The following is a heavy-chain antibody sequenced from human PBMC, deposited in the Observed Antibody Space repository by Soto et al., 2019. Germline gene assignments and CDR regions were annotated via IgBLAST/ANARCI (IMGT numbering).Heavy chain of an antibody. Sequence: SETLSLTCTVSGGSISSYYWIWIRQPPGKGLEWIGYIYYSGSTNYNPSLKSRVTISVDTSKNQFSLKLSSVTAADTAVYYCARSLGYQLPNYYYYYYMDVWGKGTTVTVSS. D-gene: IGHD2-2*01. CDR2: IYYSGST. J-gene: IGHJ6*03. CDR3: ARSLGYQLPNYYYYYYMDV. V-gene: IGHV4-59*01. CDR1: GGSISSYY.